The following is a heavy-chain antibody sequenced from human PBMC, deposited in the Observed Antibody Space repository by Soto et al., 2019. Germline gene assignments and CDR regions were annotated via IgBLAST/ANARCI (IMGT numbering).Heavy chain of an antibody. Sequence: QVQLQESGPGLVKPSQTLSLTCTVSGGSISSGDYYWSWIRQPPGKGLEWIGYIYYSGSTYYNPSLKSRVTISVDTSKNQFSLKLSSVTAADTAVYYCARRGGWDYYDSSGYYVTVYWGQGTLVTVSS. V-gene: IGHV4-30-4*01. J-gene: IGHJ4*02. CDR1: GGSISSGDYY. D-gene: IGHD3-22*01. CDR2: IYYSGST. CDR3: ARRGGWDYYDSSGYYVTVY.